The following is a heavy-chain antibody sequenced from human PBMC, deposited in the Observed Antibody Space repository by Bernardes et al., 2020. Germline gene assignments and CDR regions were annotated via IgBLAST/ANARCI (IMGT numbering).Heavy chain of an antibody. D-gene: IGHD3-10*01. CDR1: GFTFSSYN. CDR2: ISSSSGTI. CDR3: ARVGYSDYGNYWRVYYYYMDA. V-gene: IGHV3-48*02. J-gene: IGHJ6*03. Sequence: GGSLRLSCAASGFTFSSYNLNWVRQAPGKGLEWVSYISSSSGTIYYADSVKGRFTISRDNVKNSLYLQMSSLRDEDTAVYYCARVGYSDYGNYWRVYYYYMDAWGKGTTVTVSS.